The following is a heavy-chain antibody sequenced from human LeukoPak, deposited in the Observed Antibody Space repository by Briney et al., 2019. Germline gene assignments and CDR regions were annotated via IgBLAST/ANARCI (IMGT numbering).Heavy chain of an antibody. CDR1: GFTFSTSW. Sequence: GGSLRLFCAASGFTFSTSWMTWVRQAPGKGPEWVANIKEDGSEKYYVDSVKGRFTISRDNAKNSLYLQMNSLRAEDTAVYQCAREFGRQQFDYWGQGTLVTVSS. J-gene: IGHJ4*02. CDR2: IKEDGSEK. CDR3: AREFGRQQFDY. D-gene: IGHD3/OR15-3a*01. V-gene: IGHV3-7*01.